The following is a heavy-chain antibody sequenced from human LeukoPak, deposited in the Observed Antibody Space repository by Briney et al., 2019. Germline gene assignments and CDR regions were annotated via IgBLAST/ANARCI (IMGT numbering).Heavy chain of an antibody. CDR3: AKGGHYSFFDY. Sequence: GGSLRLSCTASGLIFRNYAMTWVRQAPRKGLEWVSTISGDGTETFYADSVKGRFTISRDNSKNTHYLRMSSLRAEDTGIYYCAKGGHYSFFDYWGQGTLVTVSS. J-gene: IGHJ4*02. V-gene: IGHV3-23*01. D-gene: IGHD4-11*01. CDR2: ISGDGTET. CDR1: GLIFRNYA.